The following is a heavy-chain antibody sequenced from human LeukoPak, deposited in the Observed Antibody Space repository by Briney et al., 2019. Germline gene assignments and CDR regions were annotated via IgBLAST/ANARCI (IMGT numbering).Heavy chain of an antibody. CDR1: GFTFDDYA. J-gene: IGHJ4*02. D-gene: IGHD6-19*01. CDR3: VKDQREAYSSGWSRDFDY. CDR2: ISWNSGSI. V-gene: IGHV3-9*01. Sequence: PGGSLRLSCAASGFTFDDYAMHWVRQAPGKGLEWVSGISWNSGSIGYADSVKGRFTISRDNAKNSLYLQLNSLRAEDTAVYYCVKDQREAYSSGWSRDFDYWGQGTLVTVSS.